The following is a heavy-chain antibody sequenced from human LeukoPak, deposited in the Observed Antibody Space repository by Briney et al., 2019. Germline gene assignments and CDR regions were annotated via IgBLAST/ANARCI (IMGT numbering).Heavy chain of an antibody. V-gene: IGHV3-53*01. Sequence: GGSLRLSCPVSGFIVSNNYMSWVRQAPGRGLAWVSVIYSDGTTYYAESVKGRFTISRDNSKNTLYLQMNSLRAEDTAVYYTARGGGAGNPFDYWGQGTLVTVSS. CDR2: IYSDGTT. CDR3: ARGGGAGNPFDY. CDR1: GFIVSNNY. D-gene: IGHD4-23*01. J-gene: IGHJ4*02.